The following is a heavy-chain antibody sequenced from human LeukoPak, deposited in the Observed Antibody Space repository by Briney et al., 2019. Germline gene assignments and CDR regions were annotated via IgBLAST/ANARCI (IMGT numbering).Heavy chain of an antibody. CDR3: ARDFSGHNDY. J-gene: IGHJ4*02. CDR2: IDDDGRST. Sequence: QPGGSLRLSCAASGFTFSNYWMHWVRQAPGKGLVWVSRIDDDGRSTNYADSVKGRFTISRDNAKNTLYLQMNSLRAEDAAVYYCARDFSGHNDYWGQGTLVIVSS. V-gene: IGHV3-74*01. D-gene: IGHD2-15*01. CDR1: GFTFSNYW.